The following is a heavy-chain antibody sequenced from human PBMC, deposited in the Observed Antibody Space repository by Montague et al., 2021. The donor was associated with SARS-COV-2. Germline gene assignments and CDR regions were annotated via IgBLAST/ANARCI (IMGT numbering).Heavy chain of an antibody. CDR3: ARAQHICFIANCVNYFVL. CDR1: GGSTSNYY. CDR2: IFYTGSK. D-gene: IGHD6-13*01. V-gene: IGHV4-59*01. J-gene: IGHJ4*02. Sequence: SETLSLTCSVSGGSTSNYYWTWIRQSPGKGLQWIGYIFYTGSKKFNPSLKTRVSMSLDASKNHFSLRLSAVTAADTARYYCARAQHICFIANCVNYFVLWGRGALVTVSS.